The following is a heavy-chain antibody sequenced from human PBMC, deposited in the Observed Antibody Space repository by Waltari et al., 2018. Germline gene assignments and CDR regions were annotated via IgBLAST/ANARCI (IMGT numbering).Heavy chain of an antibody. CDR2: ISSSRSYI. V-gene: IGHV3-21*01. CDR1: GFTFSSYS. D-gene: IGHD2-2*01. CDR3: ARDPSQLPAAITFDY. J-gene: IGHJ4*02. Sequence: EVQLVESGGGLVKPGGSLRLSCAASGFTFSSYSMNWVRQAPGKGLEWVSSISSSRSYIYYADSVKGRFTISRDNAKNSLYLQMNSLRAEDTAVYYCARDPSQLPAAITFDYWGQGTLVTVSS.